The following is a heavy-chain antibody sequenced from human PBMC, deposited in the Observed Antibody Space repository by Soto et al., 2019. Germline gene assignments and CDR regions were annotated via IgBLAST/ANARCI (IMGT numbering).Heavy chain of an antibody. J-gene: IGHJ4*02. CDR1: GGSFSGYY. Sequence: SETLSLTCVVYGGSFSGYYWSWIRQPPGKGLEWIGDINHSGSTNYNPSLKSRITISVDTSKNHFSLKLSSVTAADTAVYYCASSTVRERAFDYWGQGALVTVSS. CDR2: INHSGST. V-gene: IGHV4-34*01. CDR3: ASSTVRERAFDY. D-gene: IGHD3-10*01.